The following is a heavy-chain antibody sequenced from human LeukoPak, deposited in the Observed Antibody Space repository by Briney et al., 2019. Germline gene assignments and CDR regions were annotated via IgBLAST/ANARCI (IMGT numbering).Heavy chain of an antibody. V-gene: IGHV1-2*02. CDR2: INPNSGGT. Sequence: ASVKVSCKASGYTFTGYYMHWVRQAPGQGLEWMGWINPNSGGTNYAQKLQGRVTMTTDTSTSTAYMELRSLRSDDTAVYYCARAGGARYYDFWSGYSGNFDYWGQGTLVTVSS. D-gene: IGHD3-3*01. J-gene: IGHJ4*02. CDR3: ARAGGARYYDFWSGYSGNFDY. CDR1: GYTFTGYY.